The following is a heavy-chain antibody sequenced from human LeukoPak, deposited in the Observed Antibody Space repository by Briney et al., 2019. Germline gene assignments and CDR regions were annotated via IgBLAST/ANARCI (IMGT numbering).Heavy chain of an antibody. D-gene: IGHD3-16*01. CDR1: GXTFSXXA. Sequence: GXTFSXXAITWVRQAPGQGLEWMGWISTYNDNRNYAQKVQGRVTMTTDTSTSTAYMELKSLRADDTAVYYCARVGPHDYDNVWGNSNDYWGQGTLVTVSS. CDR3: ARVGPHDYDNVWGNSNDY. V-gene: IGHV1-18*01. J-gene: IGHJ4*02. CDR2: ISTYNDNR.